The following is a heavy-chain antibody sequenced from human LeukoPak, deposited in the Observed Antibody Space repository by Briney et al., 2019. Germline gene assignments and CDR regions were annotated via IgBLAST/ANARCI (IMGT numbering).Heavy chain of an antibody. D-gene: IGHD1-26*01. CDR2: IRYDGSNK. J-gene: IGHJ4*02. CDR1: GFTFSSHG. CDR3: AKDYISASYYVDY. Sequence: GGSLRLSCAASGFTFSSHGMHWVRQAPGKGLEWVAFIRYDGSNKYYAESVKGRFTIPRDNSKNTLYLEMNSLRAEDTAVYYCAKDYISASYYVDYWGQGILVTVSS. V-gene: IGHV3-30*02.